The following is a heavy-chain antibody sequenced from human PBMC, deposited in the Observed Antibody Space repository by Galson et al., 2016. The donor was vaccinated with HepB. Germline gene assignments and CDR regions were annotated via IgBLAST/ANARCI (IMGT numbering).Heavy chain of an antibody. Sequence: SETLSLTCTVSGGSISIGTYYWSWIRQPAGKGLKWIGSINYGGKTYYTSSLKSRVTISVDTSKNQFSLRLSSVTAADTAVYYCARLVEAAANWFDRWGQGTLVTVSS. D-gene: IGHD2-15*01. V-gene: IGHV4-39*01. J-gene: IGHJ5*02. CDR3: ARLVEAAANWFDR. CDR1: GGSISIGTYY. CDR2: INYGGKT.